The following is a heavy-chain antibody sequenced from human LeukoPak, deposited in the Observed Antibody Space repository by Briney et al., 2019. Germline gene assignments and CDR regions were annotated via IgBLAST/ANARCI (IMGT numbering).Heavy chain of an antibody. V-gene: IGHV3-33*01. D-gene: IGHD1-26*01. CDR1: GFTFSSYG. Sequence: GRSLRLSCAASGFTFSSYGMHWVRQAPGKGLEWVAVIWYDGSNKYYADSVKGRFTISRDNSKNTLYLQMNSLRAEDTAVYYCARDGWELSDQMIDYWGQGTLVTVSS. CDR3: ARDGWELSDQMIDY. J-gene: IGHJ4*02. CDR2: IWYDGSNK.